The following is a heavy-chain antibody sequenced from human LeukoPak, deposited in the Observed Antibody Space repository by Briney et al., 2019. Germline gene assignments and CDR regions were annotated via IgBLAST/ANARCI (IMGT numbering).Heavy chain of an antibody. D-gene: IGHD3-22*01. CDR2: IYYSGST. Sequence: PSETLSLTCTVSGGSISSGDYYWSWIRQPPGKGLEWIGYIYYSGSTYYNPSLKSRVTISVDTSKNQFSLKLSSVTAADTAVYYCARARRDSSGYYWLELNWFDPWGQGTLVTVSS. J-gene: IGHJ5*02. V-gene: IGHV4-30-4*01. CDR1: GGSISSGDYY. CDR3: ARARRDSSGYYWLELNWFDP.